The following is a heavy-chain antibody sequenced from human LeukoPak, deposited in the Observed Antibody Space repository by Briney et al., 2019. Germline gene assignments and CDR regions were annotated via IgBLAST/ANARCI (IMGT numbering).Heavy chain of an antibody. V-gene: IGHV1-18*01. Sequence: ASVKVSCKASGYTFTSYAMHWVRQAPGQRLEWMGWINAYNGNTNYAQKLQGRDTMTTDTSTSTAYMELRSLRSDDTAVYYCATPARRMGYYYYGMDVWGQGTTVTVSS. CDR2: INAYNGNT. J-gene: IGHJ6*02. CDR3: ATPARRMGYYYYGMDV. D-gene: IGHD2-15*01. CDR1: GYTFTSYA.